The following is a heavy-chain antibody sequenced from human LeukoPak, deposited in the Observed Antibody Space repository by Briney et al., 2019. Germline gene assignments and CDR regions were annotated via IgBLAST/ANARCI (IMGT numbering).Heavy chain of an antibody. D-gene: IGHD3-10*01. CDR3: ARGGWFGELLFDY. J-gene: IGHJ4*02. CDR1: GFTFSSYW. Sequence: GGSLRLSCAASGFTFSSYWMHWVRQAPGKGLVWVSRVSNDGGSTSYADSVKGRFTISRDNGKDTLSLHMNNLRAEDTAVYYCARGGWFGELLFDYWGQGTLVTVSS. CDR2: VSNDGGST. V-gene: IGHV3-74*01.